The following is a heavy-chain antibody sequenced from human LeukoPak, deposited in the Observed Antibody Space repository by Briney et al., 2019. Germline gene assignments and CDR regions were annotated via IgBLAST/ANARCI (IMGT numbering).Heavy chain of an antibody. Sequence: SETLSLTCTVSGYSISSGYYWGWIRQPPGKGLEWIGYIYCSGSTNYNPSLKSRVTISVDTSKNQFSLKLSSVTAADTAVYYCARGATYCSSTSCPRVYYYYYYMDVWGKGITVTVSS. CDR3: ARGATYCSSTSCPRVYYYYYYMDV. D-gene: IGHD2-2*01. J-gene: IGHJ6*03. CDR2: IYCSGST. CDR1: GYSISSGYY. V-gene: IGHV4-61*01.